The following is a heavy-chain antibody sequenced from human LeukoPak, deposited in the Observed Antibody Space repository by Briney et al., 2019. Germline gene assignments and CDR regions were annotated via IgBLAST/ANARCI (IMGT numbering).Heavy chain of an antibody. Sequence: GESLKISCKGSGYSFTDYWIGWVRQMPGKGLEWMGIIYPDDSDTRYSPSFQGQVTISADKSVSTAYLQWSSLKASDTAMYYCARTIAAAGNTFEYWGQGTLVTVSS. CDR3: ARTIAAAGNTFEY. V-gene: IGHV5-51*01. J-gene: IGHJ4*02. D-gene: IGHD6-13*01. CDR1: GYSFTDYW. CDR2: IYPDDSDT.